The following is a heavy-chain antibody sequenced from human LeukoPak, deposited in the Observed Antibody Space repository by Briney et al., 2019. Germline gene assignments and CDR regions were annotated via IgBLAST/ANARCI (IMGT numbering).Heavy chain of an antibody. V-gene: IGHV1-69*01. Sequence: ASVKVSCKASGGTFSSYAISWVRQAPGQGLEWMGGIIPIFGTANYAQKFQGRVTITADESTSTAYMELSSLRSEDTAVYYCARGPWRSPSYRSSWYINYWGQGTLVTVSS. D-gene: IGHD6-13*01. CDR1: GGTFSSYA. J-gene: IGHJ4*02. CDR3: ARGPWRSPSYRSSWYINY. CDR2: IIPIFGTA.